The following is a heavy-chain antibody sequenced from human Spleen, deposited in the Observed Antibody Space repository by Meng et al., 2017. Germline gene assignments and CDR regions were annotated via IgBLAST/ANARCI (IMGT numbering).Heavy chain of an antibody. J-gene: IGHJ5*02. D-gene: IGHD3-10*01. Sequence: ASVKVSCKASGYTFTSYAMHWVRQAPGQRLEWMGWINAGNGNTKYSQKFQGRVTISRDESTNTDYMELTSLRSEDTAIYYCTGFGAGSFYNRGWFDPWGQGTLVTVSS. CDR1: GYTFTSYA. V-gene: IGHV1-3*01. CDR3: TGFGAGSFYNRGWFDP. CDR2: INAGNGNT.